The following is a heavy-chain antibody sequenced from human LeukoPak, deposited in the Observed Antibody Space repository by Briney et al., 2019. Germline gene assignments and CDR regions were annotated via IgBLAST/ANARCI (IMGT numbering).Heavy chain of an antibody. V-gene: IGHV4-30-4*01. CDR1: GGSISSGDYY. Sequence: SQTLSLTCTVSGGSISSGDYYWSWIRQPPGKGLEWIGYIYYSGSTYYNPSLKSRVTISVDTSKNQFSLKLSSVTAADTAVYYCARGNDTLTGYYIVSHLWFDPWGQGTLVTVSS. CDR3: ARGNDTLTGYYIVSHLWFDP. CDR2: IYYSGST. D-gene: IGHD3-9*01. J-gene: IGHJ5*02.